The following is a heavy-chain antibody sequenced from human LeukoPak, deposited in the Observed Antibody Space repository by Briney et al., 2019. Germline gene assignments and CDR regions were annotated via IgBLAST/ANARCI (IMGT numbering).Heavy chain of an antibody. D-gene: IGHD6-19*01. J-gene: IGHJ4*02. Sequence: SETLSLTRAVSGYSISSGYYWGWVRQPPGKGPEWIGSIYHSGNSYYTPSLRSRVTISVDTSKNQFFLKVSSVTAADTAVYYCARRAGSGWPTFDYWGQGTLVTVSS. CDR3: ARRAGSGWPTFDY. V-gene: IGHV4-38-2*01. CDR1: GYSISSGYY. CDR2: IYHSGNS.